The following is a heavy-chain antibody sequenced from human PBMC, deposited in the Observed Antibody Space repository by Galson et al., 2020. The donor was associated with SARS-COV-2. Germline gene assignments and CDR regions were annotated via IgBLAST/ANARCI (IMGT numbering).Heavy chain of an antibody. CDR3: ARGDFWSGYYMDY. D-gene: IGHD3-3*01. Sequence: NSGGSLRLSCAASGFTFSDYYMRWIRQAPGKGLEWVSYISSSGSTIYYADSVKGRFTISRDNAKNSLYLQMNSLRAEDTAVYYCARGDFWSGYYMDYWGQGTLVTVSS. J-gene: IGHJ4*02. CDR1: GFTFSDYY. CDR2: ISSSGSTI. V-gene: IGHV3-11*01.